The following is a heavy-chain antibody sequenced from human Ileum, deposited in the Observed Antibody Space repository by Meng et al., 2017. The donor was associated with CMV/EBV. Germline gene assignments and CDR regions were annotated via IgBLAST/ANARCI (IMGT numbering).Heavy chain of an antibody. CDR1: CGSTTSSTYY. CDR3: VRQVVAASFDY. V-gene: IGHV4-39*07. Sequence: HLQESGPRLVKPSVTLSLPCTASCGSTTSSTYYWGWIRQPPGKGLEWIGSVYYSGTTYYNPSLKSRVNMSIDTSKNRFSLKLSSATAADTAVYYCVRQVVAASFDYWGQGALVTVSS. CDR2: VYYSGTT. J-gene: IGHJ4*02. D-gene: IGHD2-15*01.